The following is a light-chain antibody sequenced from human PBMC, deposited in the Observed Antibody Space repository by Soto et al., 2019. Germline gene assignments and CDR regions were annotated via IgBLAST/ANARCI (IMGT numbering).Light chain of an antibody. CDR3: QQYNNWPPT. CDR2: GAS. CDR1: QSVSSK. V-gene: IGKV3-15*01. J-gene: IGKJ1*01. Sequence: EIVMTQSPATLSVSPGERATLSCRASQSVSSKLAWYQQKPGQAPRLLINGASTRATGIPARFSGSGSGTEFTLTVGSLQSEDIAVYYCQQYNNWPPTFGQGTKVDI.